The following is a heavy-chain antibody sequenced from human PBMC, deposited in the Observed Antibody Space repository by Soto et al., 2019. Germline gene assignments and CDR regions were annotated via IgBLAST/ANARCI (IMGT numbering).Heavy chain of an antibody. CDR1: GFTCISYA. J-gene: IGHJ4*02. D-gene: IGHD2-8*01. CDR3: AKVPGYAVTTQFDY. CDR2: ISGSGGST. V-gene: IGHV3-23*01. Sequence: PGGSHRLSSTASGFTCISYAMSWVRQATGKGLEWVSAISGSGGSTDYADSVKGRFTISRDNSKNTLYLQMNSLRAEDTAVYYCAKVPGYAVTTQFDYWGQGILVTVSS.